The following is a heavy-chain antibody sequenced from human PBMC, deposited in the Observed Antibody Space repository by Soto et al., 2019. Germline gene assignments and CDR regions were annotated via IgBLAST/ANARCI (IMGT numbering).Heavy chain of an antibody. CDR2: ISYDGSNK. J-gene: IGHJ4*02. D-gene: IGHD3-9*01. CDR1: GFTFSSYA. CDR3: AREGDILTGFDY. V-gene: IGHV3-30-3*01. Sequence: GGSLRLSCAASGFTFSSYAMHWVRQAPGKGLEWVAVISYDGSNKYYADSVKGRFTISRDNSKNTLYPQMNSLRAEDTAVYYCAREGDILTGFDYWGQVTLVTVYS.